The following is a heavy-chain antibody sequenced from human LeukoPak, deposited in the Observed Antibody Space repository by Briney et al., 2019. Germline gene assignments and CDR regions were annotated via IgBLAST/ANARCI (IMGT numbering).Heavy chain of an antibody. Sequence: PGGSLRLSCAASGFTFDDYAMHWVRQAPGKGLEWVSLISWDGGSTYYADSVKGRFTISRDNSRNSLYLQMNSLRAEDTALYYCAKGLGSGYDSPYFDYWGQGTLVTVSS. CDR2: ISWDGGST. J-gene: IGHJ4*02. CDR3: AKGLGSGYDSPYFDY. CDR1: GFTFDDYA. V-gene: IGHV3-43D*03. D-gene: IGHD5-12*01.